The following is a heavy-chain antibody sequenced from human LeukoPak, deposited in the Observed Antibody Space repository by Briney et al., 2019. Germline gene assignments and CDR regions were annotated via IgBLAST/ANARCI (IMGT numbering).Heavy chain of an antibody. V-gene: IGHV4-59*01. J-gene: IGHJ4*02. CDR3: ARGGDFEIDY. Sequence: ASETLSLTCSVSGVSIRTYYWNWIRQPPGKGPEWLGYIYRGSTNFYPSFESRVTISVDTSKNQFSLKLTSVTAADTAVYYCARGGDFEIDYWGQGILVTVSS. D-gene: IGHD3-16*01. CDR2: IYRGST. CDR1: GVSIRTYY.